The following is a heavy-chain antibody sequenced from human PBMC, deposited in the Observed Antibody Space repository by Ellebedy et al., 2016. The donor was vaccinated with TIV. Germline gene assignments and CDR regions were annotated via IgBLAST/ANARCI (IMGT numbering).Heavy chain of an antibody. J-gene: IGHJ4*02. V-gene: IGHV5-10-1*01. CDR2: IDPSDSYT. CDR1: GYSFTSYW. Sequence: GESLKISXKGSGYSFTSYWISWVRQMPGKGLEWMGRIDPSDSYTNYSPSFQGHVTISADKSISTAYLQWSSLKASDTAMYYCARLDGQTLTHYGDYVDYWGQGTLVTVSS. D-gene: IGHD4-17*01. CDR3: ARLDGQTLTHYGDYVDY.